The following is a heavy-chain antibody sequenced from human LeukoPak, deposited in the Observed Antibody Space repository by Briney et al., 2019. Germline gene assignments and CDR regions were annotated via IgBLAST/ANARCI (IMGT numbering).Heavy chain of an antibody. CDR2: IYISGST. V-gene: IGHV4-4*07. CDR1: GGSISGHY. CDR3: ARGGDIVATID. Sequence: PSETLSLTCTVSGGSISGHYWSWIRQPAGKGLEWIGGIYISGSTNYNPSLKSRVTMSVDTSKNQFSLKLSSVTAADTAVYYCARGGDIVATIDWGQGTLVTVSS. J-gene: IGHJ4*02. D-gene: IGHD5-12*01.